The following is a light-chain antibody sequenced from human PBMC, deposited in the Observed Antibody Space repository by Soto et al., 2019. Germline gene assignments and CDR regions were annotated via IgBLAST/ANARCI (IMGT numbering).Light chain of an antibody. CDR1: QDVGNF. J-gene: IGKJ2*01. CDR3: QQHDDYSHAT. V-gene: IGKV1-5*01. CDR2: DAS. Sequence: DIRMTQSPSSLSASVGDRVTISCRASQDVGNFLAWYQHKPGKAPKLLIYDASTLQTGVPSRFRGSGFGTECTLTISGLQPDDFATYYCQQHDDYSHATFGQGTKVDIK.